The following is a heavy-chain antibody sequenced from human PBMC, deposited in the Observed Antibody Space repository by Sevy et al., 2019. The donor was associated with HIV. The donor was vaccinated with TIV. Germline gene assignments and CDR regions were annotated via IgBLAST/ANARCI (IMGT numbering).Heavy chain of an antibody. CDR3: ARIGVLTHIAVAGTSLIGAFDI. CDR1: GFTFSDYY. J-gene: IGHJ3*02. D-gene: IGHD6-19*01. CDR2: ISSSGSTI. Sequence: GGSLRLSCAASGFTFSDYYMSWIRQAPGKGLEWVSYISSSGSTIYYADSVKGRFTISRDNAKNSLYLQMNSLRAEDTAVYYCARIGVLTHIAVAGTSLIGAFDIWGQGTMVTVSS. V-gene: IGHV3-11*01.